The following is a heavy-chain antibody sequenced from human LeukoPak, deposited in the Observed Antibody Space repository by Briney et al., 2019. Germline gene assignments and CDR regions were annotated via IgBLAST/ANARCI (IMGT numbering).Heavy chain of an antibody. J-gene: IGHJ3*02. CDR3: GRWAKDGYNPSGAFDI. D-gene: IGHD5-24*01. V-gene: IGHV5-51*01. Sequence: PGESLKISCKGSGYSFTTYLIGWVRQMPGKGLEWMGIIYPGDSDTRYSPSFQGQVTISADKSISTAYLQWSSLKASDTAMYYCGRWAKDGYNPSGAFDIWGQGTMVTVSS. CDR2: IYPGDSDT. CDR1: GYSFTTYL.